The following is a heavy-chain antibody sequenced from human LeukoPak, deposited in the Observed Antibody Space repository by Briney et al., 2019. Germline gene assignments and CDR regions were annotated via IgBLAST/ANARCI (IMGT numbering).Heavy chain of an antibody. J-gene: IGHJ4*02. V-gene: IGHV4-39*01. Sequence: SETLSLTCTVSGGSISSSSSYWGWIRQPPGKGLEWIGSIYYSGSTYSNPSLKSRVTISVDTSKTHFNLKLSSMTAADTAVYYCARHAAVACSDILTEEDYWGQGTLVTVSS. CDR2: IYYSGST. CDR3: ARHAAVACSDILTEEDY. D-gene: IGHD3-9*01. CDR1: GGSISSSSSY.